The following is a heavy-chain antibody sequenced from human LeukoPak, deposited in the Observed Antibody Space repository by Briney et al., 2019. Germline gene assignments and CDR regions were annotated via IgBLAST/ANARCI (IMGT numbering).Heavy chain of an antibody. CDR3: AKVRFENYDILTGYYTREYYFDY. Sequence: LPGGSLRLSCAASGFTFSSYAMSWVRQAPGKGLEWVSAISGSGGSTYYADSVKGRFTISRDKSKNTLYVQMNSLRAEDTAVYYCAKVRFENYDILTGYYTREYYFDYWGQGTLVTVSS. CDR1: GFTFSSYA. CDR2: ISGSGGST. J-gene: IGHJ4*02. V-gene: IGHV3-23*01. D-gene: IGHD3-9*01.